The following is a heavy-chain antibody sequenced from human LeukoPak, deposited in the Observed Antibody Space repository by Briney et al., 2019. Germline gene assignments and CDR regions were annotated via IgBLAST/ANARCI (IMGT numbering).Heavy chain of an antibody. CDR1: RYSFTGYY. D-gene: IGHD3-9*01. CDR2: INPNIGVT. J-gene: IGHJ6*02. CDR3: ARGVYYDILTGYSTGMDV. Sequence: GSSVTVSCKASRYSFTGYYIHWVRQAPGHGLEWMGWINPNIGVTNYAQKFQGRVTMNRDTSISTAYMELSRLRSDDTAVYYCARGVYYDILTGYSTGMDVWGQGTTVTVSS. V-gene: IGHV1-2*02.